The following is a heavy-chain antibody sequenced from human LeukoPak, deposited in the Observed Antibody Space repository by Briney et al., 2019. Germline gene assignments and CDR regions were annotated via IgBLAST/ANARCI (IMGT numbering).Heavy chain of an antibody. CDR2: ISSSSSYT. Sequence: GGSLRLSCAASGFTFSDYYMSWIRQAPGKGLEWVSYISSSSSYTNYADSVKGRFTISRDNAKNSLYLQMNSLRAEDTAVYYCAGENGIVGATFDYWGQGTLVTVSS. CDR3: AGENGIVGATFDY. D-gene: IGHD1-26*01. J-gene: IGHJ4*02. V-gene: IGHV3-11*06. CDR1: GFTFSDYY.